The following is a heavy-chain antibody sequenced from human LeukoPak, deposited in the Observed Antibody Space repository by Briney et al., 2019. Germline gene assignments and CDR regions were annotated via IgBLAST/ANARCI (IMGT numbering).Heavy chain of an antibody. CDR3: ARGGGNYPFDW. CDR2: INWRGGST. Sequence: GGSLRLSCAASGFTLADYGMSWVRQVPRKGLEWVSGINWRGGSTDYADSVQGRFTISRDNAKNSPYLQMNSLRAEDTAFYYCARGGGNYPFDWWGQGILVTVSS. J-gene: IGHJ4*02. D-gene: IGHD3-10*01. V-gene: IGHV3-20*04. CDR1: GFTLADYG.